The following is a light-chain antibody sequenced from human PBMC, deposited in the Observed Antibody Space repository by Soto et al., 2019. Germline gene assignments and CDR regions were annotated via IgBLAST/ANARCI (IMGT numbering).Light chain of an antibody. CDR3: QPYDKWPRT. J-gene: IGKJ1*01. CDR1: QSVSTN. Sequence: VMTQSPATLSVSPGERAALSCRASQSVSTNLAWYQQKPGQPPRLLIYFASTRATAVPARFTAGGSGTEFTLTISSLPSDDLAVSYCQPYDKWPRTFGQGTKV. CDR2: FAS. V-gene: IGKV3-15*01.